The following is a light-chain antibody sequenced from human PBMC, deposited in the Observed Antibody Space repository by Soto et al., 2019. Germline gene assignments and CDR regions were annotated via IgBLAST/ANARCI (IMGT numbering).Light chain of an antibody. CDR3: QQSSSTPWT. V-gene: IGKV1-39*01. J-gene: IGKJ1*01. CDR2: AAS. Sequence: HMTHSPASLSASVLYRVTITFLAIQTITNCLNWYQHKPGKAPKLLIYAASSLQSGVPSRFSGSGSGTDFTLTISSLQPEDFATYYCQQSSSTPWTFGQGTKVDI. CDR1: QTITNC.